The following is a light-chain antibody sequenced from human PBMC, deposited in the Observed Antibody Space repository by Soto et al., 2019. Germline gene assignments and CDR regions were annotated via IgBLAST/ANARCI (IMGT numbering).Light chain of an antibody. CDR1: SGHSTYA. J-gene: IGLJ2*01. CDR3: QTWGTGIRV. V-gene: IGLV4-69*01. CDR2: LNSDGSH. Sequence: QTVVTQSTSASASLGASVKLTCTLSSGHSTYAIAWHQQQPEKGPRYLMKLNSDGSHSKGDGIPDRFSGSSSGAERYLTISILQPEDEADYYCQTWGTGIRVFGGGTKLTVL.